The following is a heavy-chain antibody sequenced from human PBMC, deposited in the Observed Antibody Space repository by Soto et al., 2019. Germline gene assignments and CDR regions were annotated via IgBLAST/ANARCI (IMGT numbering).Heavy chain of an antibody. CDR3: AADGPDIVVVVAGRGAFDI. Sequence: ASVKVSCKVSGYTLTELSMHWVRQAPGKGLELMGGFDPEDGETIYAQKFQGRVTMTEDTSTDTAYMELSSLRSEDTAVYYCAADGPDIVVVVAGRGAFDIWGQGTMVTVSS. CDR2: FDPEDGET. D-gene: IGHD2-15*01. CDR1: GYTLTELS. J-gene: IGHJ3*02. V-gene: IGHV1-24*01.